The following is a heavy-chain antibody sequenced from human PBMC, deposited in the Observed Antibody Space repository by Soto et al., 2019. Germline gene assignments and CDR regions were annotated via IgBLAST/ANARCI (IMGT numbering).Heavy chain of an antibody. V-gene: IGHV3-23*01. D-gene: IGHD6-19*01. CDR1: GFTFSSYA. Sequence: EVQLLESGGGLLQPGGSLRLSCAASGFTFSSYAMSWVRQAPGKGLEWVSTISGSGGSTYYADSLKGRFTISRDNSKNTLFLQMSSQRAEDPAVYYCAKEAVSGWYYFDYWGPGTLVTVSS. CDR3: AKEAVSGWYYFDY. J-gene: IGHJ4*02. CDR2: ISGSGGST.